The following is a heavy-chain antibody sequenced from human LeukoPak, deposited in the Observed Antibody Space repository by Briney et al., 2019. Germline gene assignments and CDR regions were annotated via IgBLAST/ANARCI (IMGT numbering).Heavy chain of an antibody. D-gene: IGHD6-19*01. Sequence: GGSLRLSCAGSGFTCSSYAMRWVGQAPGKGREWGSAISGSGGSTYYAASVNRRFTISKDNSKNTLYLQMNSLRAEDTAVYYCAKEADQSHVDYWGQGTLVTVSS. CDR2: ISGSGGST. J-gene: IGHJ4*02. CDR1: GFTCSSYA. V-gene: IGHV3-23*01. CDR3: AKEADQSHVDY.